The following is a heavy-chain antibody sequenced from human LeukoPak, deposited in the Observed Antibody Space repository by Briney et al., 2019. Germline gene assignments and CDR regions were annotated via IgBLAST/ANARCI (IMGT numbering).Heavy chain of an antibody. Sequence: GGSLRLSCAASGFTFDDYAMHWVRQAPGKGLEWVSGISWNSGSIDYADSVKGRFTISRDNAKNSLYLQMNSLRAEDTALYYCAKDMGSGLDYWGQGTLVTVSS. CDR3: AKDMGSGLDY. J-gene: IGHJ4*02. V-gene: IGHV3-9*01. CDR1: GFTFDDYA. D-gene: IGHD6-25*01. CDR2: ISWNSGSI.